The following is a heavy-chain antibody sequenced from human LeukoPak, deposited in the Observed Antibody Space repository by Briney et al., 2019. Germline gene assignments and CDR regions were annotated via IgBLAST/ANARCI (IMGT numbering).Heavy chain of an antibody. CDR1: GGTFSSHA. CDR3: ARDYDYVWGSARFDP. J-gene: IGHJ5*02. D-gene: IGHD3-16*01. V-gene: IGHV1-69*05. Sequence: ASVKVSCKASGGTFSSHAISWVRQAPGQGLEWMGGIIPIFGTANYAQKFQGRVTITTDESTSTAYMELSSLRSEDTAVYYCARDYDYVWGSARFDPWGQGTLVTVSS. CDR2: IIPIFGTA.